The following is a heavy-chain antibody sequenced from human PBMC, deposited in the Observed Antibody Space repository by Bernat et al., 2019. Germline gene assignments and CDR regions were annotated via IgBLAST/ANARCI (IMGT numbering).Heavy chain of an antibody. CDR1: GYTFTSYA. V-gene: IGHV1-3*01. D-gene: IGHD2-8*02. CDR2: INAGNGNT. J-gene: IGHJ4*02. Sequence: QVQLVQSGAEVKKPGASVKVSCKASGYTFTSYAMHWVRQAPGQRLEWMGWINAGNGNTKYSQKFQGRVTITRDTSASTAYMELSSLRSEDTVVYYCASSRVVYWGGFDYWGQGTLVTVSS. CDR3: ASSRVVYWGGFDY.